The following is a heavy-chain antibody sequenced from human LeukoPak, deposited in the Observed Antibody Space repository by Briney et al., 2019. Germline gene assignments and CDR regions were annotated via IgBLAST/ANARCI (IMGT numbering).Heavy chain of an antibody. V-gene: IGHV3-9*01. CDR3: AKDKSGSYSGGFDG. CDR2: ISWSGASI. Sequence: GGSLGLSCAASGFTFHDYAMHWVRQAPGKGLEWVSGISWSGASIDYADSLKGRFTISRDNAKNSLYLEMISLRPEDTALYYCAKDKSGSYSGGFDGWGQGTVVTVSS. J-gene: IGHJ3*01. D-gene: IGHD1-26*01. CDR1: GFTFHDYA.